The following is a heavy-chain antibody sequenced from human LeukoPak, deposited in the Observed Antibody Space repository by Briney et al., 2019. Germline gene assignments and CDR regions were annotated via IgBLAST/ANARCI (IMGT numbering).Heavy chain of an antibody. D-gene: IGHD2-8*01. J-gene: IGHJ5*02. CDR2: ASHSGGT. V-gene: IGHV4-38-2*02. CDR3: ARDASGVEGIDP. CDR1: GYSISSGYY. Sequence: SETLSLTCLVSGYSISSGYYWGWIRQSPGQGLEWIGGASHSGGTYINPSLKSRVTILLDTSKNHVSLRLNSVTAADTAVYYCARDASGVEGIDPWGQGTLVTVSS.